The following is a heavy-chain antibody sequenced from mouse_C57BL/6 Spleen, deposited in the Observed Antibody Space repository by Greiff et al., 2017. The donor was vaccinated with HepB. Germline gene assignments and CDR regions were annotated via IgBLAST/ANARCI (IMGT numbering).Heavy chain of an antibody. Sequence: EVQLQQSGPELVKPGASVKIPCKASGYTFTDYNMDWVKQSHGKSLEWIGDINPNNGGTIYNQKFKGKATLTVDKSSSTAYMELRSLTSEDTAVYYCARGRNYYGSSSAGFAYWGQGALVTVSA. J-gene: IGHJ3*01. CDR1: GYTFTDYN. D-gene: IGHD1-1*01. V-gene: IGHV1-18*01. CDR3: ARGRNYYGSSSAGFAY. CDR2: INPNNGGT.